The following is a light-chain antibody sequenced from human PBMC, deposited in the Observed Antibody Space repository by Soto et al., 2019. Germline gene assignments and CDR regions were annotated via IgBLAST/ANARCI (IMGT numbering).Light chain of an antibody. J-gene: IGKJ1*01. CDR2: KAS. Sequence: DIQMSQSPSTLPASGKDRFTVTWRASQSIRSWLAWYQEKPGKAPKLLIYKASLLESGFPSRFSGSGCGTEFTLTISSLQTDDFGTYYCQQYNSHPWTFGQGTKVDIK. CDR3: QQYNSHPWT. CDR1: QSIRSW. V-gene: IGKV1-5*03.